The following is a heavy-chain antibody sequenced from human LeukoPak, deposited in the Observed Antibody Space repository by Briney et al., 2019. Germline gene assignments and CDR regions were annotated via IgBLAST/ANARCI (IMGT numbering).Heavy chain of an antibody. V-gene: IGHV3-11*04. D-gene: IGHD3-22*01. J-gene: IGHJ4*02. CDR2: ISSSGSTI. CDR3: ARENYYDSSGYSPFD. CDR1: GFTFSDYY. Sequence: GGSLRLSCAASGFTFSDYYMSWIRQAPGKGLVWVSYISSSGSTIYYADSVKGRFTISRDNAKNSLYLQMNSLRAEDTAVYYCARENYYDSSGYSPFDWGQGTLVTVSS.